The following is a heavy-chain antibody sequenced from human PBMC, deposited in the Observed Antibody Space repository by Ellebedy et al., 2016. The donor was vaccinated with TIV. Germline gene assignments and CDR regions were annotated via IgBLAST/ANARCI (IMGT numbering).Heavy chain of an antibody. J-gene: IGHJ6*02. D-gene: IGHD2-2*01. CDR1: GGSISSSGYY. CDR3: ARYRSGMVVVPAHYGMDV. V-gene: IGHV4-39*01. Sequence: SETLSLTXTVSGGSISSSGYYWGWIRQPPGKGLEWIGSIYDSGRTHYNPSLKSRVTISVDTSKNQFSLKLSSVTAADTAVYYCARYRSGMVVVPAHYGMDVWGQGTTVTVSS. CDR2: IYDSGRT.